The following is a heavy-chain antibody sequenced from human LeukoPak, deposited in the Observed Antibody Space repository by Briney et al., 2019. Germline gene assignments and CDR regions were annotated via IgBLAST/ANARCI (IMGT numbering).Heavy chain of an antibody. J-gene: IGHJ3*02. CDR2: IYPGDSDT. D-gene: IGHD3-22*01. CDR1: GYSFTSYW. Sequence: GESLKISCKGSGYSFTSYWIGWVRQMPGKGLGVVGIIYPGDSDTRYSPSFQGHVTISADKSISTAYLQWSSLKASDTAMYYCARRSITMIVVVPSARGDAFDIWGQGTMVTVSS. V-gene: IGHV5-51*01. CDR3: ARRSITMIVVVPSARGDAFDI.